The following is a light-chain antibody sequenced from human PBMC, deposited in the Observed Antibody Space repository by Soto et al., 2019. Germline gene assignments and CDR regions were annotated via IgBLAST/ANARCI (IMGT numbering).Light chain of an antibody. CDR1: SSNIGAGYD. J-gene: IGLJ2*01. CDR3: QSYDSSLSGSV. V-gene: IGLV1-40*01. Sequence: QPVLTQPPSVSGAPGQRVTISCTGSSSNIGAGYDVHWYQQLPGTAPKLLIYGKSIRPSGVPDRFAGSKSGTSASLAITGLQAEDEADYYCQSYDSSLSGSVFGGGTKVTVL. CDR2: GKS.